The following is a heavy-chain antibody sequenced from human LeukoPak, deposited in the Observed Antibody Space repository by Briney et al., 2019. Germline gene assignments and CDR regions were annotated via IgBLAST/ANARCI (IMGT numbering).Heavy chain of an antibody. Sequence: KASETLSLTCTVSGGSISNYYWSWIRQPPGKGLEWIGYIYYSGSTNYNPSLKSRVTISVDTSKNQFSLKLSSVTAADTAVYYRARFGGRIVDYWGQGTLVTVSS. CDR3: ARFGGRIVDY. CDR2: IYYSGST. D-gene: IGHD3-10*01. J-gene: IGHJ4*02. CDR1: GGSISNYY. V-gene: IGHV4-59*08.